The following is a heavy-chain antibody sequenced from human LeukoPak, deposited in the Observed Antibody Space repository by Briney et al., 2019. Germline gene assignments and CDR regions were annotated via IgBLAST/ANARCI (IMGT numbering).Heavy chain of an antibody. CDR2: IIPIFGTA. CDR1: GGTFSSYA. Sequence: SVKVSCKASGGTFSSYAISWVRQAPGQGLEWMGAIIPIFGTANYAQKFQGRVTITADESTSTAYMELSSLRSEDTAVYYCAIDSSGLPYYYYGMDVWGQGTTVTVSS. D-gene: IGHD3-22*01. CDR3: AIDSSGLPYYYYGMDV. J-gene: IGHJ6*02. V-gene: IGHV1-69*13.